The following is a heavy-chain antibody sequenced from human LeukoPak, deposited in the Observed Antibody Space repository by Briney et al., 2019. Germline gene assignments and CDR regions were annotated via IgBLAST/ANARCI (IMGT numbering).Heavy chain of an antibody. CDR2: ISYDGSNK. V-gene: IGHV3-30*03. J-gene: IGHJ4*02. CDR1: GFSFSSYG. Sequence: GGSLRLSCAASGFSFSSYGMQWVRQAPGKGLEWVAVISYDGSNKYYGDSVKGRFTISRDNSKNTLYLQMNSLRAEDTAVYYCATDRGWRTSGYYLYYFEYWGQGTLVTYSS. CDR3: ATDRGWRTSGYYLYYFEY. D-gene: IGHD3-3*01.